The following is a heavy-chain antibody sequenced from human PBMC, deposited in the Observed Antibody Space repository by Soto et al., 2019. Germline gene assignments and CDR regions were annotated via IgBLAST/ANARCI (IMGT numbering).Heavy chain of an antibody. CDR1: GGSISSYY. CDR2: IYYSGST. D-gene: IGHD3-10*02. V-gene: IGHV4-59*01. CDR3: ARDVRKTLDY. J-gene: IGHJ4*02. Sequence: SETLSLTCTVSGGSISSYYWSWIRQPPGKGLEWIGYIYYSGSTNYNPSLKSRVTISVDTSKNQFSLKLSSVTAADTDVYYCARDVRKTLDYCGQGTLVTVSS.